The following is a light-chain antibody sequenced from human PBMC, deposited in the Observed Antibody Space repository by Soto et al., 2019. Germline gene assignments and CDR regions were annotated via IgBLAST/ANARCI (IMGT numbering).Light chain of an antibody. Sequence: IQMTQSPSSLSASVGDRVTITCQASQDISNYLNWYQQKPGKTPKLLIYDASNLETGVPSRFSGSGSGTDFTFTISSLQPEDIATYYCQQYDNLPLTFGGVTKV. CDR1: QDISNY. CDR3: QQYDNLPLT. J-gene: IGKJ4*01. V-gene: IGKV1-33*01. CDR2: DAS.